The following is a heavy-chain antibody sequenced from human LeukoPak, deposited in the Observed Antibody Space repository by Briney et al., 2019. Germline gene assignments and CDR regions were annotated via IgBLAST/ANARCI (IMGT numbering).Heavy chain of an antibody. CDR3: AREPLRAESRWFDP. D-gene: IGHD1-26*01. Sequence: SETLSLTCSVPGGSVSSGGYYWSWIRQPPGKGLEWIGYIYYNGNTNYNPSLKSRVTISVDTSKNQFSLKLNSVTAADTAVYYCAREPLRAESRWFDPWGQGILVTVSS. V-gene: IGHV4-61*08. CDR2: IYYNGNT. CDR1: GGSVSSGGYY. J-gene: IGHJ5*02.